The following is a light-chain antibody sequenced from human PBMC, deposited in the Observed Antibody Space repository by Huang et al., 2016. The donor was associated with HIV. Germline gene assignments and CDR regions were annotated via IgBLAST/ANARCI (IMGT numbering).Light chain of an antibody. Sequence: EIVLTQSPATLSVSPGEGATLSCRANQSLATNLAWYHQRPGQAPRILIYVASTRASGVPGRFSGSGSGTEFTLTVSCLHSEDCAIYYCQQYHNWPYSFGQGTKLEIK. V-gene: IGKV3D-15*01. CDR2: VAS. CDR1: QSLATN. J-gene: IGKJ2*03. CDR3: QQYHNWPYS.